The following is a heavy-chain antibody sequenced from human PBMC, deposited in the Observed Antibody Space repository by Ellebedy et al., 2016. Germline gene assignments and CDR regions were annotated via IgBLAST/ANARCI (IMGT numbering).Heavy chain of an antibody. CDR3: ARVSYGTIVVVITPDY. CDR2: ISAYNGNT. CDR1: GYTFTSYG. Sequence: ASVKVSXXASGYTFTSYGISWVRQAPGQGLERMGWISAYNGNTNYAQKLQGRVTMTTDTSTSTAYMELRSLRSDDTAVYYCARVSYGTIVVVITPDYWGQGTLVTVSS. D-gene: IGHD3-22*01. J-gene: IGHJ4*02. V-gene: IGHV1-18*01.